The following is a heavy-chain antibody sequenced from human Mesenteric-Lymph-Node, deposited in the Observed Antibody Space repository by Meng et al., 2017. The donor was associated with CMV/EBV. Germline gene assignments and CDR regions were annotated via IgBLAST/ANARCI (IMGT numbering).Heavy chain of an antibody. CDR3: AKDDIVVVPAA. CDR1: GFTFSYFA. V-gene: IGHV3-30*07. D-gene: IGHD2-2*01. J-gene: IGHJ4*02. CDR2: ISYDGTKK. Sequence: GESLKISCAASGFTFSYFAMHWVRQAPGRGLEWVATISYDGTKKYYADPVKGRFPISRDNSKNTLYLQMNSLRAEDTAVYYCAKDDIVVVPAAWGQGTLVTVSS.